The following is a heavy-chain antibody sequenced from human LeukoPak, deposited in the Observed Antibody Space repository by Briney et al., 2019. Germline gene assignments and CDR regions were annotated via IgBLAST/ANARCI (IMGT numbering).Heavy chain of an antibody. Sequence: SVKVSCKASGCTFSSYAISWVRQAPGQGLEWMGGIIPNFGTANYAQKFQGGVTITADESTSTAYMELSSLRSEDTAVYHCASTLLYCSSTSCYFDYWGQGTLVAVCS. J-gene: IGHJ4*02. CDR1: GCTFSSYA. CDR2: IIPNFGTA. CDR3: ASTLLYCSSTSCYFDY. D-gene: IGHD2-2*01. V-gene: IGHV1-69*01.